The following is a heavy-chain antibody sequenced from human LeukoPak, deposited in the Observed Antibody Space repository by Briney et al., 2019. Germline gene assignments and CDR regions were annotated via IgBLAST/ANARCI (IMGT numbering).Heavy chain of an antibody. CDR2: MNPNSGNT. CDR3: ARGGVTMIVVGDAFDI. CDR1: GYTFTSYD. D-gene: IGHD3-22*01. V-gene: IGHV1-8*01. J-gene: IGHJ3*02. Sequence: ASVKVSCKASGYTFTSYDINWVRQATGQGLEWMGWMNPNSGNTGYAQKFQGRVTMTRNTSISTAYMELSSLRSEDTAVYYCARGGVTMIVVGDAFDIWGQGTMVTVSS.